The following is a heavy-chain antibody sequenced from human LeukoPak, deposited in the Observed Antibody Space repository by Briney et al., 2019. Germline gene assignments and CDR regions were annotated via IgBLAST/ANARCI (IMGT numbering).Heavy chain of an antibody. Sequence: GGSLRLSCAASAFIFSNYAMSWVRQAPGKGLEWVSTISNSDSSTYYADSVKGRFTISRDNSENTLYLQMNSLRAEDTAVYYCAKATGYLLWGQGTLVIVSS. V-gene: IGHV3-23*01. D-gene: IGHD1-14*01. CDR3: AKATGYLL. J-gene: IGHJ4*02. CDR1: AFIFSNYA. CDR2: ISNSDSST.